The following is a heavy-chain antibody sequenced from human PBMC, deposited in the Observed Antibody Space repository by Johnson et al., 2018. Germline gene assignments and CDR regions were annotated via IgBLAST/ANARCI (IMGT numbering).Heavy chain of an antibody. CDR2: IRGTSGST. V-gene: IGHV3-23*04. J-gene: IGHJ6*03. CDR1: GFTFSSYA. CDR3: AKEGTTLYYYYYYMDV. Sequence: EVQLVETGGGLVKPGRSLRLSCAASGFTFSSYAMNWVRQAPGKGLEWVSAIRGTSGSTYYADSVKGGFTMSRDNSKNTLYLQMNSLRAEDTAVYYCAKEGTTLYYYYYYMDVWGKGTTVTVSS. D-gene: IGHD1-14*01.